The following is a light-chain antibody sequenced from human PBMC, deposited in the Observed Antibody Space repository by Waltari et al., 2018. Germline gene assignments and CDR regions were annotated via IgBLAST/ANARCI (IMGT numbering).Light chain of an antibody. J-gene: IGKJ1*01. Sequence: VVTQSPVTLSVSPGEGATLPCRTTQRIGSSLAWYQQKPGQAPRLLIYHASTRAPGIPARFSGSGSETEFTLTISSLQSEDFAVYYCQQYNNWPPGTFGQGTKVEV. V-gene: IGKV3-15*01. CDR3: QQYNNWPPGT. CDR2: HAS. CDR1: QRIGSS.